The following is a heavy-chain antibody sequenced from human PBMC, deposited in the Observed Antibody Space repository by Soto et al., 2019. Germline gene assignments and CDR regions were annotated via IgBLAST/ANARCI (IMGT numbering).Heavy chain of an antibody. D-gene: IGHD3-10*01. CDR1: GGSISSSSYY. CDR3: ARPSMVRGVIIRFDP. CDR2: IYYSGST. Sequence: SETHSLTCTVSGGSISSSSYYWGWIRQPPGKGLEWIGSIYYSGSTYYNPSLKSRVTISVDTSKNQFSLKLSSVTAADTALYYCARPSMVRGVIIRFDPWGQGTLVTVS. J-gene: IGHJ5*02. V-gene: IGHV4-39*01.